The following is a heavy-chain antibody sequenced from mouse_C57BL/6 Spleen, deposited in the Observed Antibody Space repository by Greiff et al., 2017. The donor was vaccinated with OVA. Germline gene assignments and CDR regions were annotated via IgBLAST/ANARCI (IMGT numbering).Heavy chain of an antibody. J-gene: IGHJ3*01. CDR2: IHPNSGST. CDR3: ARDDYGNYAFAY. V-gene: IGHV1-64*01. Sequence: VQLQQSGAELVKPGASVKLSCKASGYTFTSYWMHWVKQRPGQGLEWIGMIHPNSGSTNYNEKFKSKATLTVDKSSSTAYMQLSSLTSEDSAVYYCARDDYGNYAFAYWGQGTLVTVSA. D-gene: IGHD2-1*01. CDR1: GYTFTSYW.